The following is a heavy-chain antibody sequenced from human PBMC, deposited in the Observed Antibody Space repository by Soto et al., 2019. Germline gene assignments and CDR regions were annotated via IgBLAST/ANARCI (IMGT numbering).Heavy chain of an antibody. CDR1: GFTFSSDA. CDR2: VSSDGSHA. Sequence: PGGSLRLSCAASGFTFSSDALHWVRQAPGKGLEWVAVVSSDGSHAYYPDYVKGRFTISRDNSQSTVYLQMNSLRPEDTATYFCARDSAYSTASTHFDNWGQGT. V-gene: IGHV3-30*04. J-gene: IGHJ4*02. D-gene: IGHD2-2*01. CDR3: ARDSAYSTASTHFDN.